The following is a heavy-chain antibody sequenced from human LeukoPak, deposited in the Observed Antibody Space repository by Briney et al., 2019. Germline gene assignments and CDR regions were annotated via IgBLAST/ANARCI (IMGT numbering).Heavy chain of an antibody. CDR3: ARATSGRVLGDTSDWFDP. J-gene: IGHJ5*02. Sequence: QPGGSLRLSCAASGLSVSNSFMIWVRQSPGRGLEWVSIMYGNGNTYYADSVKGRFTISRDDSKNTLYLQMNNLRAEDTALYYCARATSGRVLGDTSDWFDPWGQGTLVTVSS. CDR1: GLSVSNSF. D-gene: IGHD2-8*02. CDR2: MYGNGNT. V-gene: IGHV3-66*01.